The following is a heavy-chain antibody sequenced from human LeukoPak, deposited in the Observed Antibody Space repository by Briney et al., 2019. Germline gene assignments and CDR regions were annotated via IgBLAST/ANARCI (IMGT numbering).Heavy chain of an antibody. CDR3: ARGGIAAADANWFDP. CDR1: GGSISSTNW. Sequence: SGTLSLTCAVSGGSISSTNWWTWVRQPPGKGLEWIGEIYHSGNANYNPSLKSRVTISVDKSKNQFSLNLSSVTAADTAVYYCARGGIAAADANWFDPWGQGTLVTVSS. J-gene: IGHJ5*02. CDR2: IYHSGNA. D-gene: IGHD6-13*01. V-gene: IGHV4-4*02.